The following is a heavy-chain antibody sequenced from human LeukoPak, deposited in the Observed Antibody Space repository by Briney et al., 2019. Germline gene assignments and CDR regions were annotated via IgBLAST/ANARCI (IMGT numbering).Heavy chain of an antibody. V-gene: IGHV3-21*04. J-gene: IGHJ4*02. CDR3: MRGSIMGATAFDY. CDR2: ISSSSSYI. Sequence: GGSLRLSCAASGFTFSSYSMNWVRQAPGKGLKWVSSISSSSSYIYYADSVKGRFTISRDNAKNSLYLQMNSLRAEDTAVYYCMRGSIMGATAFDYXXQGXLVTVSS. D-gene: IGHD1-26*01. CDR1: GFTFSSYS.